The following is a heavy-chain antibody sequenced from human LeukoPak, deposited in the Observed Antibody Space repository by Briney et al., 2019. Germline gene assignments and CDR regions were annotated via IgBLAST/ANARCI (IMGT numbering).Heavy chain of an antibody. CDR2: IYYSGST. CDR1: GVSISSYY. CDR3: AREGYAADFDY. Sequence: PSETLSLTCTVSGVSISSYYWSWIRQPPGKGLEWIGYIYYSGSTNYNPSLKSRVTISVDTSKNQFSLKLSSVTAADTAVYYCAREGYAADFDYWGQGTLVTVSS. V-gene: IGHV4-59*01. D-gene: IGHD6-13*01. J-gene: IGHJ4*02.